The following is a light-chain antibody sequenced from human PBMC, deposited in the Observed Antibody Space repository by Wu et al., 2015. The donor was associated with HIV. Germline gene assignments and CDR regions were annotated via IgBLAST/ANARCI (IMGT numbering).Light chain of an antibody. CDR2: AAS. J-gene: IGKJ4*01. CDR1: QGIGNS. CDR3: QQYYTTLLT. V-gene: IGKV1-NL1*01. Sequence: DIQMTQSPSTLSASVGDSVTITCRASQGIGNSLAWYQQKPGKGPKLLLYAASKLEDGVPSRFGGSGSGTDYALTINTLQPEDFATYYCQQYYTTLLTFGGGPRWRSN.